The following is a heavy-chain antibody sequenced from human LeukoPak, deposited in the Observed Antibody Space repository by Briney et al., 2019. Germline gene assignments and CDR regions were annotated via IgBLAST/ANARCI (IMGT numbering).Heavy chain of an antibody. CDR1: GFIFSDYY. CDR2: ISSSGSTM. J-gene: IGHJ2*01. CDR3: ARARYHYDNTGHSYWYFDL. V-gene: IGHV3-11*04. Sequence: GGSLRLSCAASGFIFSDYYMSWIRQAPGKGLEWVSYISSSGSTMYYTDSVKGRFTISRDNAKTSLYLQMNNLRADDTAVYYCARARYHYDNTGHSYWYFDLWGRGTLVTVSS. D-gene: IGHD3-9*01.